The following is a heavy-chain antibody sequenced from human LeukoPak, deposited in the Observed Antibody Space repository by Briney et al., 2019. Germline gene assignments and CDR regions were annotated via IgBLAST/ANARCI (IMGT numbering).Heavy chain of an antibody. CDR2: FDPEDGET. CDR1: GYTLTELS. J-gene: IGHJ6*02. CDR3: ATELRLFGVVMNGMDV. D-gene: IGHD3-3*01. Sequence: ASVKVSCKVSGYTLTELSMHWVRQAPGKGLEWMGGFDPEDGETIYAQKLQGRVTMTEDTSTDTAYMALRSLRSEDTAVYSCATELRLFGVVMNGMDVWGQGTTVTVSS. V-gene: IGHV1-24*01.